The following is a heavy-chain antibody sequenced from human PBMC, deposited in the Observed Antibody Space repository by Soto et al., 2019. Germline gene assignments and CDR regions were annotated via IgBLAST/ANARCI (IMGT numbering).Heavy chain of an antibody. CDR3: AKDIGSAAVGGYYYGMDV. CDR1: GFTFDDYA. V-gene: IGHV3-9*01. CDR2: ISWSSSRI. D-gene: IGHD3-16*01. Sequence: EVQLVESGGGLVQPGRSLRLTCAASGFTFDDYAMHWFRQVPGKGLEWVSGISWSSSRIAYADSVKGRFTISRDNAKNSLYLQMNSLRAEDTALYYCAKDIGSAAVGGYYYGMDVWCQGTTVTVSS. J-gene: IGHJ6*02.